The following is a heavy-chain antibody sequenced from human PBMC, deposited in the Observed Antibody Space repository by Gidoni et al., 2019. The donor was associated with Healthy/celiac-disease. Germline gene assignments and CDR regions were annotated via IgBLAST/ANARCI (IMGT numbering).Heavy chain of an antibody. J-gene: IGHJ6*02. CDR3: AAQPNVDTALMDV. D-gene: IGHD5-18*01. CDR2: ISGSGGST. CDR1: GFTFSSYA. Sequence: EVQLLESGGGLVQPGGSLRLSCAASGFTFSSYAMSWVRQAPGKGLGWVSAISGSGGSTYYADSVKGRFTISRDNSKNTLYLQMNSLRAEDTAVYYCAAQPNVDTALMDVWGQGTTVTVSS. V-gene: IGHV3-23*01.